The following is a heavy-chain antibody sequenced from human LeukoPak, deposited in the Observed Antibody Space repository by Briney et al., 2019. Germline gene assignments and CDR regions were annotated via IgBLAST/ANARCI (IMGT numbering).Heavy chain of an antibody. V-gene: IGHV3-30-3*01. CDR3: ARESITMDRGVSDAFDI. CDR2: ISLDRSNK. Sequence: GGSLRLSCAASGFTFSSYAMHWVRQAPGKGLVWVAVISLDRSNKYYADSVKGRFTITRDNSKNTLDLQMNSLRAEDTAVYYCARESITMDRGVSDAFDIWGQGTMVTVSS. CDR1: GFTFSSYA. D-gene: IGHD3-10*01. J-gene: IGHJ3*02.